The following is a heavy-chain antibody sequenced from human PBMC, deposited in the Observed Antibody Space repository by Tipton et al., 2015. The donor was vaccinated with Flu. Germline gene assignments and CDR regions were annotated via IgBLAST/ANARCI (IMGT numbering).Heavy chain of an antibody. Sequence: TLSLTCSVSGDSIGSDYYWGWIRQPPGKGLEWLGNIHRSGNTYYNSSLKSRVTFSLDKSKNQFSLRLVSMTATDTAVYYCARRDCSNYVSEPKNWFDPWGQGILVTVSS. CDR3: ARRDCSNYVSEPKNWFDP. D-gene: IGHD4-11*01. V-gene: IGHV4-38-2*01. CDR1: GDSIGSDYY. CDR2: IHRSGNT. J-gene: IGHJ5*02.